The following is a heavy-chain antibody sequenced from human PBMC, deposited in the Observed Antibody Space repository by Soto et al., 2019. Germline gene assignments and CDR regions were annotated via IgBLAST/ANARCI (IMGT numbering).Heavy chain of an antibody. Sequence: GGSLRLSCAASGFTFITAWMNWVRQAPGKGLDWVGRIKSKNDGGTTDYAAPVKGRFTISRDDSKNTLYLQMNSLKTEDTAVYYCTTRTYCGGDCYIYGMDVWGQGTTVTVSS. V-gene: IGHV3-15*07. CDR2: IKSKNDGGTT. CDR3: TTRTYCGGDCYIYGMDV. D-gene: IGHD2-21*02. CDR1: GFTFITAW. J-gene: IGHJ6*02.